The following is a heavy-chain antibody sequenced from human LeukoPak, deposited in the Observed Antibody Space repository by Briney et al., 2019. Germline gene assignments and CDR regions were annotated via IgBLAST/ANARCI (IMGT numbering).Heavy chain of an antibody. CDR3: ATYRQVLLPFES. CDR2: VSSSGSTI. D-gene: IGHD2-8*02. V-gene: IGHV3-11*01. Sequence: GGSLRLSCAASGFTFSDYYMSWIRQAPGKGLEWVSYVSSSGSTIYYADSVKGRFTISRDNAKNSLYLQMNSLRAEDTAIYYCATYRQVLLPFESWGQGTLVTVSS. J-gene: IGHJ4*02. CDR1: GFTFSDYY.